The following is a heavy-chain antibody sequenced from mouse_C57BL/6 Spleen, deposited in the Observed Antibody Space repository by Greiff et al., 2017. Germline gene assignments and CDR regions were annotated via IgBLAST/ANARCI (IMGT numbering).Heavy chain of an antibody. Sequence: QVPLKQSGAELVRPGASVTLSCKASGYTFTDYEMHWVKQTPVHGLEWIGAIDPETGGTAYNQKFKGKAILTADKSSSTAYMELRSLTSEDSAVYYCTRGYGSSYPFAYWGQGTLVTVSA. J-gene: IGHJ3*01. CDR3: TRGYGSSYPFAY. D-gene: IGHD1-1*01. CDR2: IDPETGGT. V-gene: IGHV1-15*01. CDR1: GYTFTDYE.